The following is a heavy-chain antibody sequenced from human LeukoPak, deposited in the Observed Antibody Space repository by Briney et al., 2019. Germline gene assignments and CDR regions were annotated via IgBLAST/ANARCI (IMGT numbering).Heavy chain of an antibody. CDR2: ISGSSGST. Sequence: QSGGSLLLSCAASGFTFSSDAMSWVRPAPGKGLEWVSAISGSSGSTYYAASVRGRFTISSDNSKYTLYLQMNSLSAEDTAVYYWAKDQLRALLAVAGTPYYYYGMDVWGQGTTVTVAS. V-gene: IGHV3-23*01. CDR1: GFTFSSDA. D-gene: IGHD6-19*01. J-gene: IGHJ6*02. CDR3: AKDQLRALLAVAGTPYYYYGMDV.